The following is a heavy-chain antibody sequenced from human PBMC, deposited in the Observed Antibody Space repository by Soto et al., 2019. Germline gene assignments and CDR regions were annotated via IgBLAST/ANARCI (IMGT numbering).Heavy chain of an antibody. D-gene: IGHD2-15*01. CDR2: ISYDGSNK. J-gene: IGHJ4*02. CDR1: GFTFSSYG. Sequence: PGGSLRLSCAASGFTFSSYGMHWVRQAPGKGLEWVTSISYDGSNKYYADSVKGRFAVSRDNSKNTLYLQMNSLRPEDTAVYYCARYCNGGACYSASLDYWGQGTQVTVSS. V-gene: IGHV3-30*03. CDR3: ARYCNGGACYSASLDY.